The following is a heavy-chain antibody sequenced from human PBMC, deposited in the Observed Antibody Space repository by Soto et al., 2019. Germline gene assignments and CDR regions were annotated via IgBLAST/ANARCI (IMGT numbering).Heavy chain of an antibody. Sequence: SETLSLTCTVSGGSISSYYWSWIRQPPGKGLEWIGYIYYSGSTNYNPSLKSRVTISVDTPKNQFSLKLSSVTAADTAVYYCARQVVAGVFDYWGQGTLVTVSS. D-gene: IGHD6-19*01. V-gene: IGHV4-59*08. J-gene: IGHJ4*02. CDR2: IYYSGST. CDR1: GGSISSYY. CDR3: ARQVVAGVFDY.